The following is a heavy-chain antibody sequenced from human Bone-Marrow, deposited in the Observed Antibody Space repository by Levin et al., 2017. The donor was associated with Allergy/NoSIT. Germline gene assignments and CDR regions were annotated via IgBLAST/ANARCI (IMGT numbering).Heavy chain of an antibody. D-gene: IGHD5-12*01. J-gene: IGHJ4*02. Sequence: SETLSLTCTVYGGSISGGGYYWSWIRQHPGKGLEWIGYIYYSGNTYYNPSLKSRVIISVVTSKNQLSLKLTSVTVADTAVYYCARFNGYDFDYWGQGTLVTVSS. CDR2: IYYSGNT. CDR1: GGSISGGGYY. V-gene: IGHV4-31*03. CDR3: ARFNGYDFDY.